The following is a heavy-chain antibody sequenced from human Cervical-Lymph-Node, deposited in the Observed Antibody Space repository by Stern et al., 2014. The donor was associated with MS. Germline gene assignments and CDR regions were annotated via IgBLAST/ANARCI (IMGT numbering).Heavy chain of an antibody. CDR2: IYTSGSP. J-gene: IGHJ4*02. Sequence: VQLVQSGPGLVKPSETLSLTCTVSGGSVSGYYWSWIRQAPGKQLEYIGRIYTSGSPDYNPSLKSRVSMSVDTSRNQFSLKLRSVTAADTAVYFCARVLPAPRTIDYWGQGTLVTVSS. CDR1: GGSVSGYY. V-gene: IGHV4-4*07. D-gene: IGHD2-2*01. CDR3: ARVLPAPRTIDY.